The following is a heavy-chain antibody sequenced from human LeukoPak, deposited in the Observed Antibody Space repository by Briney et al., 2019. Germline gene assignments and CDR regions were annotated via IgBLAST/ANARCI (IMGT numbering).Heavy chain of an antibody. CDR3: ARGKYSAYDGFDY. D-gene: IGHD5-12*01. CDR2: NIPLFGTG. J-gene: IGHJ4*02. Sequence: ASVKVSCKASGGTFDNYSFNWVRQAPGQGLEWMGGNIPLFGTGNYAQRFQGRVTITADEYARTVSMEVSSLSSEDTAIYYCARGKYSAYDGFDYWGQGTLVTV. CDR1: GGTFDNYS. V-gene: IGHV1-69*13.